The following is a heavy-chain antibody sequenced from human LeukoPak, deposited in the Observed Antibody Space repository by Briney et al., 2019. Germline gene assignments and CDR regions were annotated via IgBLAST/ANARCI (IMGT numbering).Heavy chain of an antibody. Sequence: ASVKVSCKASGYIFTRHYMHWVRQAPGQGLEWMGIINPSGGSTSYAQKFQGRVTMARDMSTSTVYMELSSLRSEDTAVYYCARGGGPGLDIVVTSWFDPWGQGTLVTVSS. V-gene: IGHV1-46*01. CDR1: GYIFTRHY. CDR3: ARGGGPGLDIVVTSWFDP. D-gene: IGHD2-15*01. J-gene: IGHJ5*02. CDR2: INPSGGST.